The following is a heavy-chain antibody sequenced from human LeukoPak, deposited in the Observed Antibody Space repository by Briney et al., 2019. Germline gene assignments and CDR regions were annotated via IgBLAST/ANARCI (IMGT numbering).Heavy chain of an antibody. J-gene: IGHJ4*02. D-gene: IGHD6-19*01. V-gene: IGHV3-33*01. CDR3: ARFLYSSGLDY. Sequence: VGSPSLSSAASVLTFSIYGTHCVRQAPRKGKERVEVIWYDGSNEHYADPVNGRFTISRDNSKDTLALQTNSLRAEDTAVYYCARFLYSSGLDYWGQGTLVAVSS. CDR1: VLTFSIYG. CDR2: IWYDGSNE.